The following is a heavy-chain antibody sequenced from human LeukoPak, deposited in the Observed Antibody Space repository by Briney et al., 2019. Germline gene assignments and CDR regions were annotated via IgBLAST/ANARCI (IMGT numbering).Heavy chain of an antibody. D-gene: IGHD5-12*01. CDR1: GGSISSSNW. CDR3: ARVSGYDWESFYDY. Sequence: SGTLSLTCAVSGGSISSSNWWSWVRQPPGKGREWIGEIYHSGSTNYNPSLKSRVTISVDKSKNQFSLKLSSVTAADTAVYYCARVSGYDWESFYDYWGQGTLVTVSS. J-gene: IGHJ4*02. CDR2: IYHSGST. V-gene: IGHV4-4*02.